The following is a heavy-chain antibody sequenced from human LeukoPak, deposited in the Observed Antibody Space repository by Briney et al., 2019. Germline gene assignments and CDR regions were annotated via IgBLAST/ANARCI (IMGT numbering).Heavy chain of an antibody. D-gene: IGHD3-22*01. Sequence: SETLSLTCTVSGGSISSSSYYWGWIRQPPGKGLEWIGSIYYSGSTYYNPSLKSRVTISVDTSKNQFSLKLSSVTAADTAVYYCARLQVEYYYDSSGYYYPIGPFDYWGQGTLVTVSS. CDR1: GGSISSSSYY. CDR2: IYYSGST. V-gene: IGHV4-39*01. CDR3: ARLQVEYYYDSSGYYYPIGPFDY. J-gene: IGHJ4*02.